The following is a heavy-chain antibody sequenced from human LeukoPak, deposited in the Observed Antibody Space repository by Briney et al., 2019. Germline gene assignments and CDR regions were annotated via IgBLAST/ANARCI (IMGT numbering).Heavy chain of an antibody. Sequence: ASVKVSCKASGYTFTSYDIHWVRQATGQGLEWMGWMNPNSGNTGYAQKFQGRVTITRNTSISTAYMELSSLRSEDTAVYYCARFYYYDSSGHGPRAFDIWGQGTMVTVSS. CDR2: MNPNSGNT. CDR1: GYTFTSYD. V-gene: IGHV1-8*03. J-gene: IGHJ3*02. CDR3: ARFYYYDSSGHGPRAFDI. D-gene: IGHD3-22*01.